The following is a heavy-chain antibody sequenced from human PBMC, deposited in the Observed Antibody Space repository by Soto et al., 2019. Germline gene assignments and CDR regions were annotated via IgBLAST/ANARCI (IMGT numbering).Heavy chain of an antibody. CDR1: GYTFTSYY. D-gene: IGHD6-13*01. Sequence: QVQLVQSGAEVKKPGASVKVSCKASGYTFTSYYMHWVRQAPGQGLEWMGIINPSGGSTSYAQKCQGRVTLPRDTSTSAVYMELSSLGSEDTAVYYCARGRAGNGIYWGQGTLGTVSS. CDR2: INPSGGST. V-gene: IGHV1-46*01. CDR3: ARGRAGNGIY. J-gene: IGHJ4*02.